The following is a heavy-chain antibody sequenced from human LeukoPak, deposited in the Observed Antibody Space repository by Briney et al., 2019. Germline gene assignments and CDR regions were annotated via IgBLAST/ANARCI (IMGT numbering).Heavy chain of an antibody. Sequence: PGGSLRLSCAASGFTFRAYWMHWVRQAPGKGLVWVSRINTDGSRTNYADSVKGRFTISRDNAKNSLYLQMNSLRVEDTAVYYCARGYSNFDYWGQGTLVTVSS. CDR2: INTDGSRT. D-gene: IGHD2-15*01. J-gene: IGHJ4*02. V-gene: IGHV3-74*01. CDR1: GFTFRAYW. CDR3: ARGYSNFDY.